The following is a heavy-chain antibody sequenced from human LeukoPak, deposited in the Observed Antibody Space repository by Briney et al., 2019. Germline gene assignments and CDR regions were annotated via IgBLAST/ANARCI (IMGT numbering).Heavy chain of an antibody. J-gene: IGHJ4*02. V-gene: IGHV4-39*01. D-gene: IGHD1-14*01. CDR3: ARLAHLYTY. Sequence: PSETLSLTCTVSGGSLIRSSYYCGWIRQPPGKGLEWIGSIYYSGSTFYNPSLKSRVTISVDTSKNQFSLKLNSVTAADTAVFYCARLAHLYTYSSQGTLVTVSS. CDR1: GGSLIRSSYY. CDR2: IYYSGST.